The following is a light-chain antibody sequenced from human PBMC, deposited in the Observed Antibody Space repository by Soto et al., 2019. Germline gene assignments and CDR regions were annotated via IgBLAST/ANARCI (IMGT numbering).Light chain of an antibody. CDR3: QQFNSYPRT. V-gene: IGKV1-12*01. CDR1: QDISRW. CDR2: AAA. J-gene: IGKJ3*01. Sequence: DVQMTQPTSCGSASVGDRDTITCRASQDISRWLAWYQQRPGKAPKVLIYAAASLQSGVPSRFSGSGSGTEFTLTIGSVQPEDFATYYCQQFNSYPRTFGPGTKVDIK.